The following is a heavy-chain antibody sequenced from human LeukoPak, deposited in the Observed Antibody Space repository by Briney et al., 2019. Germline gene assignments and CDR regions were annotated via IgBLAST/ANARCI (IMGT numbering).Heavy chain of an antibody. J-gene: IGHJ4*02. Sequence: ASVKVSCKASGYTLTSYDINWVRQATGQGPEWMGWMNPNSGNTGYAQKFQGRVTMTRNTSISTAYMELSSLRSEDTAVYYCARGPSTTSGYYYIGYWGQGTLVTVSS. CDR1: GYTLTSYD. D-gene: IGHD3-22*01. V-gene: IGHV1-8*01. CDR2: MNPNSGNT. CDR3: ARGPSTTSGYYYIGY.